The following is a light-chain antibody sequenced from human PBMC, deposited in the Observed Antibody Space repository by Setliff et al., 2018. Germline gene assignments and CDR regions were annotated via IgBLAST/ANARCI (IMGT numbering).Light chain of an antibody. CDR2: FND. J-gene: IGLJ1*01. CDR1: TSNIGSGT. CDR3: QSYDTSLSAYV. V-gene: IGLV1-44*01. Sequence: QSALTQPPSASGTPGQRVTISCSGSTSNIGSGTVNWYQQIPGTAPKLLISFNDQRPSGVPDRFSGSKSDTSASLAIAGLQPEDEADYYCQSYDTSLSAYVFGTGTKVTVL.